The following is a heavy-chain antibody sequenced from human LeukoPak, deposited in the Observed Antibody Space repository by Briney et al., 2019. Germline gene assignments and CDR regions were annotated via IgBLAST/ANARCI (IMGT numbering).Heavy chain of an antibody. CDR1: GFTFDDYA. CDR3: TKGNSGYYSPFDY. Sequence: GGSLRHSCAASGFTFDDYAMHWVRQAPGKGLEWVSGINWNSDRIGYADSVKGRFTISRDNAKKSLYLQMNSLRAEDTALYYCTKGNSGYYSPFDYWGQGTLVTVSS. V-gene: IGHV3-9*01. J-gene: IGHJ4*02. CDR2: INWNSDRI. D-gene: IGHD3-22*01.